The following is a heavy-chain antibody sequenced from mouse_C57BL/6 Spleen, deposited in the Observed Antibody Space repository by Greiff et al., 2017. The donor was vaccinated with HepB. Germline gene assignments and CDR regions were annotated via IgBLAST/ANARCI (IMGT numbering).Heavy chain of an antibody. J-gene: IGHJ1*03. Sequence: QVQLQQSGAELARPGASVKMSCKASGYTFTSYTMHWVKQRPGQGLEWIGYINPSSGYTKYNQKFKDKATLTADKSSSTAYMQLSSLTSEDSAVYYCARGELRGYFDVWGTGTTVTVSS. CDR2: INPSSGYT. D-gene: IGHD1-1*01. CDR1: GYTFTSYT. CDR3: ARGELRGYFDV. V-gene: IGHV1-4*01.